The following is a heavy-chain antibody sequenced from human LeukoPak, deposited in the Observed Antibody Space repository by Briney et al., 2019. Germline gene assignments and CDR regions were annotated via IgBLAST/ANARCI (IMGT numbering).Heavy chain of an antibody. J-gene: IGHJ6*02. V-gene: IGHV3-74*01. D-gene: IGHD2-21*02. CDR2: INSDGSST. CDR3: ARPLVVTAIPGYYYYGMDV. CDR1: GFTFSSYW. Sequence: HPGGSLRLSCAASGFTFSSYWMHWVRQAPGKGLVWVSRINSDGSSTSYADSVKGRFTISRDNAKNTLYLQMNSLRAEDTAVYYCARPLVVTAIPGYYYYGMDVWGQGTTVTVSS.